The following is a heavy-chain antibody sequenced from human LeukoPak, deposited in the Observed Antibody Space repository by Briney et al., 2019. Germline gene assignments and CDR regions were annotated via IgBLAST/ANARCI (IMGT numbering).Heavy chain of an antibody. CDR3: AREDGDYYLAY. CDR2: IWYDGSNK. D-gene: IGHD5-24*01. J-gene: IGHJ4*02. Sequence: AGGSLRLSCAASGFTFSSYGMHWVRQAPGKGLEWVAVIWYDGSNKYYADSVRGRFTISRDNSKNTLYLQINSLRAEDTAVYYCAREDGDYYLAYWGQGTLVTVSS. CDR1: GFTFSSYG. V-gene: IGHV3-33*01.